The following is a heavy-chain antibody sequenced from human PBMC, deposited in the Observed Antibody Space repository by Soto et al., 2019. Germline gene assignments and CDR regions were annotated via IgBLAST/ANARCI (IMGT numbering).Heavy chain of an antibody. CDR1: GVSISSSSYY. CDR2: IYYSGTT. D-gene: IGHD5-18*01. V-gene: IGHV4-39*01. CDR3: ARAHPTHTAMARENWFDP. Sequence: PSETLSLTCTVSGVSISSSSYYWGWIRQPPGKGLEWIGSIYYSGTTYYNPSLKSRVTISVDTSKNQFSLRLSSVTAADTAVYYCARAHPTHTAMARENWFDPWGQGTLVTSPQ. J-gene: IGHJ5*02.